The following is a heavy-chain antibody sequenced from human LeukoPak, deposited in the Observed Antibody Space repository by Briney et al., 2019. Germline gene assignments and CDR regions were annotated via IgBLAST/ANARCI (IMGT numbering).Heavy chain of an antibody. CDR1: GFTFSNYA. D-gene: IGHD4-17*01. Sequence: PGGSLRLSCAASGFTFSNYAMSWVRQAPGKGLEWVSAISGSGGSTHFADSVKGRFTVSRDNSKNTLYLQMNSLRAEDTDVYYCATVWDDGDYANPYWGQGTLVAVSS. CDR3: ATVWDDGDYANPY. V-gene: IGHV3-23*01. CDR2: ISGSGGST. J-gene: IGHJ4*02.